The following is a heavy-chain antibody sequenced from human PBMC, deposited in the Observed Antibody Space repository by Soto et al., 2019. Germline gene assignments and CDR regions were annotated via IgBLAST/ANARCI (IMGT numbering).Heavy chain of an antibody. D-gene: IGHD3-22*01. CDR2: INPITGGT. Sequence: RASVKVSCKASGYVFFDSYIHWVRQAPGQGLEWMGWINPITGGTNYAPKFQGRVTMTRDTSITTAFMELSRLRSDDTAVYYCARNYYDSSDRDYLDYWGQGTPVTVS. V-gene: IGHV1-2*02. CDR3: ARNYYDSSDRDYLDY. CDR1: GYVFFDSY. J-gene: IGHJ4*02.